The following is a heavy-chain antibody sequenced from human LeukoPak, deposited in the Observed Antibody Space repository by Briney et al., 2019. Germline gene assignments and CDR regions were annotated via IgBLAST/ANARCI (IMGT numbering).Heavy chain of an antibody. D-gene: IGHD3-10*01. J-gene: IGHJ3*02. Sequence: ASVKVSCKASGYTFTGNHMYWVRQAPGQGLECMGWISPKTGDTHYAQNFQGRVTMTRDTSISTAYMGLSRLTSDDTAVYYCAREVGINAFDIWGQGTMVTVSS. V-gene: IGHV1-2*02. CDR2: ISPKTGDT. CDR1: GYTFTGNH. CDR3: AREVGINAFDI.